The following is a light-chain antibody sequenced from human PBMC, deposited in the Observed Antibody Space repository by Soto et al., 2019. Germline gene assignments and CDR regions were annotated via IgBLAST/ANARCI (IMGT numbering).Light chain of an antibody. CDR3: AAWDDSLKVYV. J-gene: IGLJ1*01. CDR1: SSNIGSHN. V-gene: IGLV1-44*01. CDR2: SNN. Sequence: SVLPQSPSASGTPGQKVTISCSGSSSNIGSHNVRWYQQLPGTAPKLLIYSNNQRPSGVPDRVSGSKSGTSASLAISGLQSEDEADYYCAAWDDSLKVYVFGTGTKVTVL.